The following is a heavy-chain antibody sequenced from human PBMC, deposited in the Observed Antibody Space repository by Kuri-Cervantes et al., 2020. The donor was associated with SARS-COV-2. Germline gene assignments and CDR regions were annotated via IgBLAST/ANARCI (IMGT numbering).Heavy chain of an antibody. J-gene: IGHJ5*02. D-gene: IGHD3-3*01. CDR3: VKGGARTTNSGVVIANWFDP. CDR2: VYTTGVT. V-gene: IGHV4-61*02. Sequence: SETLSLTCTVTGGSISSGRFYWSWIRQPAGRGLEWIGRVYTTGVTDYNPSFSGRVTISADTSRNQFSLELSSVTAADTAVYYCVKGGARTTNSGVVIANWFDPWGQGTLVTVSS. CDR1: GGSISSGRFY.